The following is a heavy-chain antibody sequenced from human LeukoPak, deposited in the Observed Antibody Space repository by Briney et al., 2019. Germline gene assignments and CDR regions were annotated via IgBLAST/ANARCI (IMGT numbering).Heavy chain of an antibody. CDR1: GGTFSSYA. J-gene: IGHJ4*02. CDR2: IIPIFGTA. D-gene: IGHD6-19*01. CDR3: ARDYSSGWPNFGY. V-gene: IGHV1-69*01. Sequence: SVKVSCKASGGTFSSYAISWVRQAPGQGLEWMGGIIPIFGTANYAQKFQGRVTITADESTSTAYMELSSLRSDDTAVYYCARDYSSGWPNFGYWGQGTLVTVSS.